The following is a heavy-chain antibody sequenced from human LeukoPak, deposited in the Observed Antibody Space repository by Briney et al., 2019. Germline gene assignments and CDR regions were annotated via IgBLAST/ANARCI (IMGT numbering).Heavy chain of an antibody. CDR3: VSGDYGNY. J-gene: IGHJ4*02. V-gene: IGHV3-74*01. Sequence: GGSLRLSCAASGFTVSSNYMTWVRQAPGKGLVWVSRVNSDGSSTNYADSVEGRFTVSRDNAKNTLFLQMNSLRVEDTALYYCVSGDYGNYWGQGTLVTVSS. D-gene: IGHD4-17*01. CDR1: GFTVSSNY. CDR2: VNSDGSST.